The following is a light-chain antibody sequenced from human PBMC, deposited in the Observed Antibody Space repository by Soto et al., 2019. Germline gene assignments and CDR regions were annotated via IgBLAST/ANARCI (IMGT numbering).Light chain of an antibody. CDR2: ATS. CDR3: HQFGSSGT. V-gene: IGKV3-20*01. CDR1: QTVNSDY. J-gene: IGKJ1*01. Sequence: EIVLTQSPGTLSLSPGETATLSCRASQTVNSDYLAWFQQRPGQAPRLLIFATSRRATDIPDRFSGSGSGTDFTLAIRRLEPEDFAVYYCHQFGSSGTFGQGTKVDIK.